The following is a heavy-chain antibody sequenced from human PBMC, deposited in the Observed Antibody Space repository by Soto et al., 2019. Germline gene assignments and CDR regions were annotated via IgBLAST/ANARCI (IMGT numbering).Heavy chain of an antibody. Sequence: SETLSLTCTVSGGSISSGGYYWSWIRQHPGKGLEWIGYIYYSGSTYYSPSLKSRVTISVDTSKNQFSLKLSSVTAADTAVYYCARDKITGLFDYWGQGTLVTVS. D-gene: IGHD2-8*02. V-gene: IGHV4-31*03. J-gene: IGHJ4*02. CDR3: ARDKITGLFDY. CDR1: GGSISSGGYY. CDR2: IYYSGST.